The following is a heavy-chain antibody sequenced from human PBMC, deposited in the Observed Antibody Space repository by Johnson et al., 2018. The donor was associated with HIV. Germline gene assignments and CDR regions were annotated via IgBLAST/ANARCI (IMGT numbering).Heavy chain of an antibody. CDR1: GFTFSSYA. V-gene: IGHV3-30*04. D-gene: IGHD6-19*01. CDR2: IWYDGSNK. Sequence: VQLVESGGGLVQPGRSLRLSCAASGFTFSSYAMHWVRQAPGKGLEWVAVIWYDGSNKYYADSVKGRFTISRDNSKNSLYLQMNSLRAEDTALYYCAKDSSPYSSGWYGGAFDIWGQGTMVTVSS. CDR3: AKDSSPYSSGWYGGAFDI. J-gene: IGHJ3*02.